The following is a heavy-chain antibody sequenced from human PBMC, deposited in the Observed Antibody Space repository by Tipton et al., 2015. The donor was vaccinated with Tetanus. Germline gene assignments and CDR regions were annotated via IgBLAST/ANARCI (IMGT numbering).Heavy chain of an antibody. J-gene: IGHJ3*02. CDR2: IYYSGST. Sequence: TLSLTCTVSGGSISSSSYYWGWIRQPPGKGLEWIGSIYYSGSTYYNPSLKSRVTISVDTSKNQFSLKLSSVTAADTAVYYCARLMYYYDSSGSDAFDIWGQGTMVTVSS. CDR1: GGSISSSSYY. V-gene: IGHV4-39*01. CDR3: ARLMYYYDSSGSDAFDI. D-gene: IGHD3-22*01.